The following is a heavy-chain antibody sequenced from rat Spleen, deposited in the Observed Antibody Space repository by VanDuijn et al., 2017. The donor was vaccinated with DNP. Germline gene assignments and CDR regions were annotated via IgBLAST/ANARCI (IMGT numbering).Heavy chain of an antibody. CDR1: GFSLTTYN. CDR3: TRDDIGTTRFDY. J-gene: IGHJ2*01. Sequence: QVQLKESGPDLVQPSQTLSLTCTVSGFSLTTYNVHWVRQPPGKGLEWMGIIWTGGTTNYNSALKSRLSISRDTSRSQVFLKMNSLQTEDTAIYFCTRDDIGTTRFDYWGQGVMVTVSS. CDR2: IWTGGTT. V-gene: IGHV2-30*01. D-gene: IGHD1-5*01.